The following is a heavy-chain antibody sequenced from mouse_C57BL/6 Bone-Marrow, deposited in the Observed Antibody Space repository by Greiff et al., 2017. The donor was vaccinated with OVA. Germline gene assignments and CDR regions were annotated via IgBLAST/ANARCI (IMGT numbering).Heavy chain of an antibody. CDR1: GFTFSSYA. Sequence: EVQVVESGEGLVKPGGSLKLSCAASGFTFSSYAMSWVRQTPEKRLEWVAYISSGGDYIYYADTVKGRFTISRDNARNTLYLQMSSLKSEDTAMYYCTREEDYYGSNAYWGQGTLVTVSA. CDR2: ISSGGDYI. V-gene: IGHV5-9-1*02. J-gene: IGHJ3*01. D-gene: IGHD1-1*01. CDR3: TREEDYYGSNAY.